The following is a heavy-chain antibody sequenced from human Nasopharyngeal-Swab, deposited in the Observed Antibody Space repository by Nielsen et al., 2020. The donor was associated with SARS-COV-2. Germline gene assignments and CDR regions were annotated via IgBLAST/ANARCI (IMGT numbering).Heavy chain of an antibody. CDR3: AKEGATGWFDP. Sequence: ESLKISCTVSGVSITSQYWSWIRQPPGKGLEWIAYISHNSGTSYNPSLKSRVTMFMDTSKNQFSLRLRFVTAADTAVYYCAKEGATGWFDPWGQGTLVTVSS. CDR2: ISHNSGT. J-gene: IGHJ5*02. CDR1: GVSITSQY. V-gene: IGHV4-59*11.